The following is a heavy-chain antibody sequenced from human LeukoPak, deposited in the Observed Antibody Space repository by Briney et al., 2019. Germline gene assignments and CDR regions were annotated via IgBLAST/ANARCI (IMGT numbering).Heavy chain of an antibody. Sequence: GGSLRLSCAASGFTFSSYAMSWVRQAPGKGLEWVSAISGSGGSTYYADSVRGRFTISRDNSKNTLYLQMSSLRAEDTAVFYCAKRHSSGSYFFDYWGQGTPVTVSS. V-gene: IGHV3-23*01. CDR2: ISGSGGST. J-gene: IGHJ4*02. D-gene: IGHD3-22*01. CDR3: AKRHSSGSYFFDY. CDR1: GFTFSSYA.